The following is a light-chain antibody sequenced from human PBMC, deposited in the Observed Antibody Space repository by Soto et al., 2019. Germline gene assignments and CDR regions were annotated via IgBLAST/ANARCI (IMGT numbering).Light chain of an antibody. CDR2: AAS. CDR1: QSVSI. J-gene: IGKJ3*01. CDR3: QQYGSSPFT. V-gene: IGKV3-20*01. Sequence: EIVLMQSPGTLSLSPGERATLSCRASQSVSILGWYQQRPGQAPRLLIYAASSRATGIPERFSGSGSGTDFTLTISRLEPEDFAVYYCQQYGSSPFTFGPGTKVDIK.